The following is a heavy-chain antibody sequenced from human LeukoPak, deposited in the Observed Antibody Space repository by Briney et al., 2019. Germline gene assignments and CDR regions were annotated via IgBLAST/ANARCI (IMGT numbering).Heavy chain of an antibody. CDR2: INPSGGST. CDR3: ARGEYSSSFRVYYYYGMDV. V-gene: IGHV1-46*01. J-gene: IGHJ6*02. D-gene: IGHD6-6*01. Sequence: ASVKVSCKASGYTFTGYYMHWVRQAPGQGLEWMGIINPSGGSTSYAQKFQGRVTMTRDTSTSTVYMELSSLRSEDTAVYYCARGEYSSSFRVYYYYGMDVWGQGTTVTVSS. CDR1: GYTFTGYY.